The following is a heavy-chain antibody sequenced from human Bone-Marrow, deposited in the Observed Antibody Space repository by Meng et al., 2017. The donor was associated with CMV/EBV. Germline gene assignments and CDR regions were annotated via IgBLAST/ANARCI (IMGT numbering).Heavy chain of an antibody. CDR1: GYTFTNYD. V-gene: IGHV1-8*01. CDR3: ARAWELLPLGYYYGMDV. J-gene: IGHJ6*02. Sequence: ASVKVSCKASGYTFTNYDINWVRQATGQGLEWMGWMNPNSGNTGYAQKFQGRVTMTRDTSTSTAYMELSSLRSEDTAVYYCARAWELLPLGYYYGMDVWGQGTTVTVSS. CDR2: MNPNSGNT. D-gene: IGHD1-26*01.